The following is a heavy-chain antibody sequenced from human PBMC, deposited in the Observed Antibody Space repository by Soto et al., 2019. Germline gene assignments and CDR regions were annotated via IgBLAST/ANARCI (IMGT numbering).Heavy chain of an antibody. CDR1: GFTFSSFA. Sequence: QVQLVESGGGVVQPGRSLRLSCAASGFTFSSFAMHWVRQAPGKGLEWVAVISYDGLQKYYGNSVKGRFSVSRDSSSKTVYLQMNNLRVEDTAVYYCARAYYDTNRYFVPPGYWGQGSLVIVSS. CDR2: ISYDGLQK. J-gene: IGHJ4*02. CDR3: ARAYYDTNRYFVPPGY. D-gene: IGHD3-16*01. V-gene: IGHV3-30-3*01.